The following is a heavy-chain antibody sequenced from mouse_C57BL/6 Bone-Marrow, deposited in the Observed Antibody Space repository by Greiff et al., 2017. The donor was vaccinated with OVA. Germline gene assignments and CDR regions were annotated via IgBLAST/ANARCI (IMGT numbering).Heavy chain of an antibody. CDR3: ARRYGSSHWYFDV. Sequence: VQLKESGPELVKPGASVKISCKASGYTFTDYNMDWVKQSHGKSLEWIGDINPNNGGTIYNQKFKGKATLTVDKSSSTAYMKLRSLTSEDTAVYDCARRYGSSHWYFDVWGTGTTVTVSS. CDR1: GYTFTDYN. V-gene: IGHV1-18*01. CDR2: INPNNGGT. D-gene: IGHD1-1*01. J-gene: IGHJ1*03.